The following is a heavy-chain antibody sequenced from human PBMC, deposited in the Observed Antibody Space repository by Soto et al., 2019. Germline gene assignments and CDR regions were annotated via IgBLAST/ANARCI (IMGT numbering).Heavy chain of an antibody. CDR2: IRSKANSYAT. D-gene: IGHD2-2*01. J-gene: IGHJ6*02. CDR3: TRHGAVVPAYYYYYGMDV. CDR1: GFTFSGSA. Sequence: MRLSCAASGFTFSGSAMHWVRQASGKGLEWVGRIRSKANSYATAYAASVKGRFTISRDDSKNTAYLQMNSLKTEDTAVYYCTRHGAVVPAYYYYYGMDVWGQGTTVTVS. V-gene: IGHV3-73*01.